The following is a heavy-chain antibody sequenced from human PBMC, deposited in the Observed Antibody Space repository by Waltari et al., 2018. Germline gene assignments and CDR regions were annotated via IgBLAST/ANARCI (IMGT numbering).Heavy chain of an antibody. CDR1: GFTFGSYA. D-gene: IGHD3-22*01. J-gene: IGHJ4*02. Sequence: EVQLLESGGGLVQPGGSLRLSCAASGFTFGSYAMSWVRQAPGKGLEWVSSISGSGGRTYYADYVKGRFTISRNNSKKKLYLQMNSLRAEDTAVYYCAKGLGCDSSGYYYFDYWGQGTLVTVSS. CDR3: AKGLGCDSSGYYYFDY. V-gene: IGHV3-23*01. CDR2: ISGSGGRT.